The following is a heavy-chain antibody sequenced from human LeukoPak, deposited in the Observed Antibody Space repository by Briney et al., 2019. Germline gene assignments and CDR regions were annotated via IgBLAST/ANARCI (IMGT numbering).Heavy chain of an antibody. Sequence: PGGSLRLSCIASGFTFSGDAMNWIRQVPGKGLEWVSAISGSGAHTFYADSVEGRFTVSRDSFNDTLYLQMNSLRVDDTAIYYCARDWFNDYGGQGTLVTVS. CDR3: ARDWFNDY. J-gene: IGHJ4*02. D-gene: IGHD3-9*01. CDR1: GFTFSGDA. V-gene: IGHV3-23*01. CDR2: ISGSGAHT.